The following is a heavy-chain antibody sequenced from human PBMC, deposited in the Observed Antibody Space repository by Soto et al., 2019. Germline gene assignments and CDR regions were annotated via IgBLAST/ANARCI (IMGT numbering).Heavy chain of an antibody. CDR1: GYTFTTYD. D-gene: IGHD2-21*02. V-gene: IGHV1-8*01. CDR2: MNPNSGNR. Sequence: QVQLVQSGAEVKKPGASVKVSCKASGYTFTTYDIYWVRQAPGQGLEWLGWMNPNSGNRGNAQKFQCRVTMPRNTSISTAYMELSSLTSDDTAVYYCARRTTAWSAADYWGQGTLVTVSS. J-gene: IGHJ4*02. CDR3: ARRTTAWSAADY.